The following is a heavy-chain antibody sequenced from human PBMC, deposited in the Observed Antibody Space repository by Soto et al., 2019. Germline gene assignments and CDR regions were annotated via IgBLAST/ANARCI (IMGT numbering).Heavy chain of an antibody. J-gene: IGHJ6*03. V-gene: IGHV3-30*18. CDR3: AKYRGSYYYYYYMDV. Sequence: GGSLRLSCAASGFTFSSYGMHWVRQAPGKGLEWVAVISYDGSNKYYADSVKGRFTISRDNSKNTLYLQMNSLRAEDTAVYYCAKYRGSYYYYYYMDVWGKGTTVTVSS. CDR2: ISYDGSNK. CDR1: GFTFSSYG. D-gene: IGHD1-26*01.